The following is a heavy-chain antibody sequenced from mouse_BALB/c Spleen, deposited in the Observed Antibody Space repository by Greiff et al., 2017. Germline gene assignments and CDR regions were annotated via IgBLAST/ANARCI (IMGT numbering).Heavy chain of an antibody. CDR1: GYSFTGYF. CDR2: INPYNGDT. D-gene: IGHD2-4*01. J-gene: IGHJ3*01. V-gene: IGHV1-20*02. Sequence: EVQLQQSGPELVKPGASVKISCKASGYSFTGYFMNWVMQSHGKSLEWIGRINPYNGDTFYNQKFKGKATLTVDKSSSTAHMELRSLASEDSAVYYCATHPLMITTGPWFAYWGQGTLVTVSA. CDR3: ATHPLMITTGPWFAY.